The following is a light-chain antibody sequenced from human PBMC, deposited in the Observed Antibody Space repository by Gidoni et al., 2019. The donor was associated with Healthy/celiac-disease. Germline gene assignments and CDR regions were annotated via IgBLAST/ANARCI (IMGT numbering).Light chain of an antibody. V-gene: IGKV4-1*01. J-gene: IGKJ1*01. CDR1: QSGLYSSNNKNY. CDR3: QQYYSTPPT. CDR2: WAS. Sequence: DIVMTQSPDSLAASLGERATINCTSSQSGLYSSNNKNYLAWYQQKPGQPPKLLIYWASTRESGVPDRFSGSGSGTDFTLTISSLQAEDVAVYYCQQYYSTPPTFGQGTKVEIK.